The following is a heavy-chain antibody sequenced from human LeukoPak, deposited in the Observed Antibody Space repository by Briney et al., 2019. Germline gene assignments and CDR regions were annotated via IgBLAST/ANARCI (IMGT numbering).Heavy chain of an antibody. J-gene: IGHJ6*02. Sequence: ASVKVCCKASGYTFTSYDINWVRQATGQGLEWMGWMNPNSGNTGYAQKCQGRVTMTRNTSISTAYMELSSLRSEDTAVYYCAIIAAAEENMDVWGQGTTVTVSS. CDR1: GYTFTSYD. CDR3: AIIAAAEENMDV. V-gene: IGHV1-8*01. D-gene: IGHD6-13*01. CDR2: MNPNSGNT.